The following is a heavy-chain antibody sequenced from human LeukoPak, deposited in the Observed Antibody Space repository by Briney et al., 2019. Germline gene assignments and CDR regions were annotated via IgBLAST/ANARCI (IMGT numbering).Heavy chain of an antibody. Sequence: GESLKISCKGSGYTFTSYWIGWGRQMPGQGLEGMGIIYPGDSDTRYSPSFQGQVTISADKSISTAYLQWSSLKASDTAMYYCARLDVVVVAATGYFQHWGQGTLVTVSS. CDR1: GYTFTSYW. CDR2: IYPGDSDT. J-gene: IGHJ1*01. V-gene: IGHV5-51*01. D-gene: IGHD2-15*01. CDR3: ARLDVVVVAATGYFQH.